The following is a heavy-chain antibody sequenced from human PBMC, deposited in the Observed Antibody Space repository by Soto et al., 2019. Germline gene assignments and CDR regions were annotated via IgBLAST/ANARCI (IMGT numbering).Heavy chain of an antibody. CDR3: VSEGGDKWLDP. CDR1: GFTFSDYY. Sequence: GSLRLSCAASGFTFSDYYMSWVRQAPGKGLEWVSGLNGSGGSTSSADSVKGRFAISRDNSKNTLYLQMNSLRDGDTAVYYCVSEGGDKWLDPWGQGTLVIVSS. J-gene: IGHJ5*02. V-gene: IGHV3-23*01. D-gene: IGHD3-16*01. CDR2: LNGSGGST.